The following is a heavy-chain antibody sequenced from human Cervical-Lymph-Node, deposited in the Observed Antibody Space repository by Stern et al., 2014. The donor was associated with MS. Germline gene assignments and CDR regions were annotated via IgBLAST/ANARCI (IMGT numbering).Heavy chain of an antibody. CDR2: ISWNSGSI. J-gene: IGHJ3*02. V-gene: IGHV3-9*01. D-gene: IGHD3-16*01. CDR1: GFTFDDYA. CDR3: AKGLYDPTLRAFDI. Sequence: EVQLVESGGGLVQPGRSLRLSCAASGFTFDDYAMHWVRQAPGKGLEWVSGISWNSGSIGYADSVKGRFTISRDNAKNSLYLQMNSLRAEDTALYYCAKGLYDPTLRAFDIWGQGTMVTVSS.